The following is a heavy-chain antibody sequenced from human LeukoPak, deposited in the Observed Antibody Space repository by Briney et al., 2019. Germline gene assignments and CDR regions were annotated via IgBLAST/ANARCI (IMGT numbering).Heavy chain of an antibody. CDR1: GGSISSGGYY. CDR3: ARVPYVRNAFDI. D-gene: IGHD3-10*02. CDR2: IYHSGST. V-gene: IGHV4-30-2*01. J-gene: IGHJ3*02. Sequence: SQTLSLTCTVSGGSISSGGYYWSWIRQPPGKGLEWIGYIYHSGSTYYNPSLKSRVTISVDRSKNQFSLKLSSVTAADTAVYYCARVPYVRNAFDIWGQGTMVTVSS.